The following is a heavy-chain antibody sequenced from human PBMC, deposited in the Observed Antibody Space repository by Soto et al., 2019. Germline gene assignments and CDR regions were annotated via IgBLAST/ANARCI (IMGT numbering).Heavy chain of an antibody. CDR1: GGSFSGYY. D-gene: IGHD4-4*01. CDR2: IYYSGST. CDR3: ARAGDYSNANFDY. J-gene: IGHJ4*02. Sequence: AWETLSLTCPVYGGSFSGYYLRWIRQPPGKGLEWIGYIYYSGSTNYNPSLKSRVTISVDTSKNQFSLKLSSVTAADTAVYYCARAGDYSNANFDYWGQGTLVTVSS. V-gene: IGHV4-59*01.